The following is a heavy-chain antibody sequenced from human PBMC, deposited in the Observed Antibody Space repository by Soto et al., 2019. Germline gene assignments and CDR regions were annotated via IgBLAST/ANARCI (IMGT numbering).Heavy chain of an antibody. D-gene: IGHD3-16*01. Sequence: EVQLLESGGGLVQPGGSLRLSCAASGFTFSSYAMSWVRQAPGKGLEWVSAISGSGGSTYYADSVKGRFTISRDNSKNTLYLAMNSLRAEDTAVYYCGKDQLEVLGGNFDYWGQGTLVTVSS. V-gene: IGHV3-23*01. J-gene: IGHJ4*02. CDR2: ISGSGGST. CDR3: GKDQLEVLGGNFDY. CDR1: GFTFSSYA.